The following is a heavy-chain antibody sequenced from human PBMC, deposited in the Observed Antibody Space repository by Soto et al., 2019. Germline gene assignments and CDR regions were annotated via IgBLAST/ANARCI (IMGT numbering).Heavy chain of an antibody. J-gene: IGHJ4*02. CDR1: GVSIGSSNHY. Sequence: SETLSLTCSVSGVSIGSSNHYWGWIRQPPGKGLEWIGIVHYTGQTYYNPSLKSRVTVSVDTSKNQFSLRVRSVTAADTAVYYCAKVGAAAAPGYFDYWGQGTLVTVSS. CDR2: VHYTGQT. D-gene: IGHD6-13*01. V-gene: IGHV4-39*07. CDR3: AKVGAAAAPGYFDY.